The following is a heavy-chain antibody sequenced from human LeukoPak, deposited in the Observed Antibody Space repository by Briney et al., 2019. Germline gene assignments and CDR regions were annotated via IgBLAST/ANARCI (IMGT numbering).Heavy chain of an antibody. CDR2: VSAYNGYNGNT. CDR1: GYTFTSFG. V-gene: IGHV1-18*01. Sequence: ASVKVSCKASGYTFTSFGISWVRQAPGQGPEWVGWVSAYNGYNGNTNYAQKVQGRVTMTTDTSTSTAYMELRGLRSNDTAVYYCARDPEYGSGRFFDYWGQGTLVTVSS. D-gene: IGHD3-10*01. J-gene: IGHJ4*02. CDR3: ARDPEYGSGRFFDY.